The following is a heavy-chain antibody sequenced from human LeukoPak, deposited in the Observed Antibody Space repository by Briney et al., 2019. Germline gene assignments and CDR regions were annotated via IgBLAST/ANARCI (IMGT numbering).Heavy chain of an antibody. Sequence: GGSLRLSCAASGFTFSSSWMKWVRQAPGKGLESVAVIKEDGSEKYYVNSVKGRFAISRDNAKNSLYLQMNNVRAEDTAVYFCAANTQSGYWGQGALVTVSS. CDR2: IKEDGSEK. J-gene: IGHJ4*02. CDR3: AANTQSGY. CDR1: GFTFSSSW. V-gene: IGHV3-7*05. D-gene: IGHD3-16*01.